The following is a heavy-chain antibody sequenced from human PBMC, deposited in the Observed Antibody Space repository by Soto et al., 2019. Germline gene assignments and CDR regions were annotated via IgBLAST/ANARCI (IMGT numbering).Heavy chain of an antibody. D-gene: IGHD3-3*01. CDR3: ASMHYDFWSGSYYGMDV. J-gene: IGHJ6*02. V-gene: IGHV5-10-1*01. CDR1: GYTFTKYW. CDR2: IEPNAAYS. Sequence: PGESLKISCMGSGYTFTKYWITWVRQKPGRGLEWMGRIEPNAAYSHYSPSFQGHVTFSVDTSSSTAYLQWNSLKASDTAIYYCASMHYDFWSGSYYGMDVWGQGTTVTVSS.